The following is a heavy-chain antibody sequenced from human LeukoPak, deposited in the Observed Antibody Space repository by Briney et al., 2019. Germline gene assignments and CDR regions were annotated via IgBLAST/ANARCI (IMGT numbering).Heavy chain of an antibody. CDR2: IYHSGST. D-gene: IGHD2-21*02. V-gene: IGHV4-38-2*02. CDR1: GYSISSGYY. J-gene: IGHJ6*03. CDR3: ARRGVTPNYYMDV. Sequence: PSETLSLTCTVSGYSISSGYYWGWIRQPPGKGLEWIGSIYHSGSTYFNPSLKSRVTISVDTSKNQFSLKPSSVTAADTAVYYCARRGVTPNYYMDVWGKGTTVTVSS.